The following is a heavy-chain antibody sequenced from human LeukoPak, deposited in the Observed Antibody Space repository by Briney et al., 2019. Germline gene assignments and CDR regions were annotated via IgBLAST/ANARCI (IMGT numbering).Heavy chain of an antibody. V-gene: IGHV4-34*01. CDR2: INHSGST. CDR3: ARGRYSSGWSISYYFDY. D-gene: IGHD6-19*01. CDR1: GGSFSGYY. J-gene: IGHJ4*02. Sequence: SETLSLTCAVYGGSFSGYYWSWIRQPPGEGLEWIGEINHSGSTNYNPSLKSRVTISVDTSKNQFSLKLSSVTAADTAVYYCARGRYSSGWSISYYFDYWGQGTLVTVSS.